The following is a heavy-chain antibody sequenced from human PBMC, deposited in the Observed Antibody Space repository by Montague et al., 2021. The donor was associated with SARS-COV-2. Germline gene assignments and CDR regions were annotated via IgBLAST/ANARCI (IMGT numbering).Heavy chain of an antibody. CDR1: GASITTYY. J-gene: IGHJ4*02. D-gene: IGHD1-26*01. CDR2: IYYSGST. Sequence: SETLSLTCTVSGASITTYYWSWIRQPPGKGLEWIGYIYYSGSTNYNPSLKSRVTISVDTSKNQFSLKLSSVTAADTAVYYCARYGSGKYHADYSGSYHLDYWGQGTLVTVSS. CDR3: ARYGSGKYHADYSGSYHLDY. V-gene: IGHV4-59*01.